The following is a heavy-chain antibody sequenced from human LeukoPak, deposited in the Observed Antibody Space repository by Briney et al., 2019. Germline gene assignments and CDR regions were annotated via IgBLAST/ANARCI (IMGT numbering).Heavy chain of an antibody. CDR1: GFTFSSYS. CDR2: ISYSSSTI. V-gene: IGHV3-48*01. D-gene: IGHD5-18*01. Sequence: GGSLRLSCAASGFTFSSYSMSWVRQAPGKGLEWVSYISYSSSTIYYADSVKGRFTISRDNAKNSLYLQMNSLRAEDTAVYYCARVQLWSYYYYYYMDVWGKGTTVTVSS. CDR3: ARVQLWSYYYYYYMDV. J-gene: IGHJ6*03.